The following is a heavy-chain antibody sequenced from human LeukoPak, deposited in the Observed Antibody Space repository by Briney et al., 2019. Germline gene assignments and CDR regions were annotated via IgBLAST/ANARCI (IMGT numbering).Heavy chain of an antibody. CDR2: ISAYNGNT. D-gene: IGHD5-18*01. J-gene: IGHJ4*02. CDR3: ARDRQNAAMSYGPGDY. V-gene: IGHV1-18*01. CDR1: GYTFTSYG. Sequence: ASVKVSCKASGYTFTSYGISWVRQAPGQGLEWMGWISAYNGNTNYAQKLQGRVTMTTDTSTSTAYMELRSLRSDDTAVYYCARDRQNAAMSYGPGDYWGQGTLVTVSS.